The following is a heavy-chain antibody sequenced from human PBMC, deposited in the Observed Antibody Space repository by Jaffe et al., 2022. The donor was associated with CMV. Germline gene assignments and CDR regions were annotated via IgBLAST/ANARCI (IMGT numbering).Heavy chain of an antibody. J-gene: IGHJ4*02. CDR3: ARSDYVWGDYRPPAYFDY. V-gene: IGHV4-4*02. Sequence: QVQLQESGPGLVKPSGTLSLTCSVSGDSIISSIWWTWVRQPPGKGLEWIGEVYHNGNTKYNPSLKSRVTMSVDKPKNQFSLNMSSVTAADTAMYYCARSDYVWGDYRPPAYFDYWGPGSLVTVSS. CDR1: GDSIISSIW. CDR2: VYHNGNT. D-gene: IGHD3-16*02.